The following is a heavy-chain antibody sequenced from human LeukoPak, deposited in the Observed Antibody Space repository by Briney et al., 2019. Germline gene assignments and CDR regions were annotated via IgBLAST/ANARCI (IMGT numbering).Heavy chain of an antibody. CDR1: GFTVSSNY. CDR2: IKEDGSEK. CDR3: ARGRRDTQYQVFDY. J-gene: IGHJ4*02. Sequence: TGGSLRLSCAASGFTVSSNYMSWVRQAPGKGPEWVANIKEDGSEKYYVDSVKGRFTISRDNAKNSLYLQMSGLRDEDTAVYYCARGRRDTQYQVFDYWGLGILVTVSS. D-gene: IGHD2-2*01. V-gene: IGHV3-7*01.